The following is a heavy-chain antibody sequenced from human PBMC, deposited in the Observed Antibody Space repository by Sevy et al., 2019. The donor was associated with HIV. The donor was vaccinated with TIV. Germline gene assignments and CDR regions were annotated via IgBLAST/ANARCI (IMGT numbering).Heavy chain of an antibody. Sequence: SETLSLTCTVSGASISSGAYYWSWIRQHPGKGLEWIGYIYYSGSTYYDPSPKSRLTISVDTSKNQFSLKLTSVTAADTAVYYCARDAWDSRGYYLDYWGQGTLVTVSS. CDR3: ARDAWDSRGYYLDY. V-gene: IGHV4-31*03. CDR1: GASISSGAYY. CDR2: IYYSGST. D-gene: IGHD3-22*01. J-gene: IGHJ4*02.